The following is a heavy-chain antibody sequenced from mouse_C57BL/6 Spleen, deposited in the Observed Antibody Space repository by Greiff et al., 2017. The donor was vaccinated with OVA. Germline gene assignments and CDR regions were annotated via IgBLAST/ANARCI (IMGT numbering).Heavy chain of an antibody. CDR1: GYTFTSYW. V-gene: IGHV1-61*01. J-gene: IGHJ4*01. CDR3: AREDGYAHYAMDY. D-gene: IGHD2-2*01. Sequence: QVQLQQPGAELVRPGSSVKLSCKASGYTFTSYWMDWVKQRPGQGLEWIGNIYPSDSETHYNQKFKDKATLTVDKSSSTAYMQLSSLTSKDSAVYYCAREDGYAHYAMDYWGQGTSVTVSS. CDR2: IYPSDSET.